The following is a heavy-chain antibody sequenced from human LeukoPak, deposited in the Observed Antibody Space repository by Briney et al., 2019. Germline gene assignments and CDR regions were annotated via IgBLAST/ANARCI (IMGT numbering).Heavy chain of an antibody. CDR2: ISGSGGST. CDR3: AKGGYYYDSGGEEPYYFDY. CDR1: GFTFSSYA. V-gene: IGHV3-23*01. Sequence: PGGSLRLSCAASGFTFSSYAMSWVRQAPGKGLEWVSAISGSGGSTYYADSVKGRFTISRDNSKNTLYLQMNSLRAEDTAVYYCAKGGYYYDSGGEEPYYFDYWGQGTLVTVSS. D-gene: IGHD3-22*01. J-gene: IGHJ4*02.